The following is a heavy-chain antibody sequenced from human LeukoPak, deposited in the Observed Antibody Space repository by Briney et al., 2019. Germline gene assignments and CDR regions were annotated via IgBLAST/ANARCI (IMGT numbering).Heavy chain of an antibody. D-gene: IGHD3-3*01. CDR2: IYYTGST. V-gene: IGHV4-59*12. J-gene: IGHJ6*03. CDR1: GGSISSYY. CDR3: ARDHQGTYFDFWSGSKANNYYYMDV. Sequence: SETLSLTCTVSGGSISSYYWSWIRQSPGKELEWIGYIYYTGSTKYNPSLKSRVTISVDTSKNQFSLKVSSVTAADTAVYYCARDHQGTYFDFWSGSKANNYYYMDVWGKGTTVTVSS.